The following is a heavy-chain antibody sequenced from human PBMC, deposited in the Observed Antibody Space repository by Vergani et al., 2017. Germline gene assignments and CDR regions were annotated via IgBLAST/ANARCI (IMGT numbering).Heavy chain of an antibody. V-gene: IGHV1-69*01. CDR2: IIPIFGTA. CDR1: GGTFSSYA. D-gene: IGHD2-8*01. J-gene: IGHJ4*02. Sequence: QVQLVQSGAEVKKPGSSVKVSCKASGGTFSSYAISWVRQAPGQGLEWMGGIIPIFGTANYAQKFQGRVTITADESTSTAYMELSSLRSEDTAVYYCAGERPAPPGVGIWGFDYWGQGTLVTVSS. CDR3: AGERPAPPGVGIWGFDY.